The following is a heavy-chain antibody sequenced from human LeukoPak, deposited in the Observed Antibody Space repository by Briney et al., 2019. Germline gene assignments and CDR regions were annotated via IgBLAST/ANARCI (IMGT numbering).Heavy chain of an antibody. J-gene: IGHJ6*03. D-gene: IGHD5-24*01. V-gene: IGHV1-2*02. Sequence: ASVKVSCKASGYTFTSYDINWVRQATGQGLEWMGWINPNSGGTNYAQKFQGRVTMTRDTSISTAYMELRSLRSDDTAVYYCARDGASGYNQAYYMDVWGKGTTVTVSS. CDR2: INPNSGGT. CDR1: GYTFTSYD. CDR3: ARDGASGYNQAYYMDV.